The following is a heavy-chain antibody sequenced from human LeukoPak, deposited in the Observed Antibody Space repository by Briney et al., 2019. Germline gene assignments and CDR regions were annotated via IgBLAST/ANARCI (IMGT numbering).Heavy chain of an antibody. D-gene: IGHD3-16*01. J-gene: IGHJ6*02. Sequence: ASVNVSCKASGYTFTGYYMHWVRQAPGQGLEWMGRINPNSGGTNYAQKFQGRVTMTRDTSISTAYMELSRLRSDDTAVYYCARTMTWGANYYGMDVWGQGTTVTVSS. CDR3: ARTMTWGANYYGMDV. CDR2: INPNSGGT. V-gene: IGHV1-2*06. CDR1: GYTFTGYY.